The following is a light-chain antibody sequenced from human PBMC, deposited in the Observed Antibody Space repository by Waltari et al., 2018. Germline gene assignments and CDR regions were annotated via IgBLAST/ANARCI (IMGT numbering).Light chain of an antibody. CDR1: ALPKQY. J-gene: IGLJ2*01. CDR3: QSADQNGHLWI. CDR2: KDT. V-gene: IGLV3-25*03. Sequence: SFELTQPPSVSVSPGETARIHCSGDALPKQYAYWYLQKPGQAPVVLIYKDTERPSGTPERFSGSTSGTTVTLTISGVQSEDEADYYCQSADQNGHLWIFGGGTKLTVL.